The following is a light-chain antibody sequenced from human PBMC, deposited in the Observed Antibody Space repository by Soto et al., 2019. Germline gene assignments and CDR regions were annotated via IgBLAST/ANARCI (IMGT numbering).Light chain of an antibody. Sequence: EIVLTQSPGTLSLSPGERATLSCRASQSVSSSYLAWYQQKPGQAPRLLIYGASGRSTGIPDTFSGSGSGTDFTLTISRLEPEDCAVSYCQQYGSSPMYTFGQGAKLEIK. V-gene: IGKV3-20*01. CDR3: QQYGSSPMYT. CDR1: QSVSSSY. J-gene: IGKJ2*01. CDR2: GAS.